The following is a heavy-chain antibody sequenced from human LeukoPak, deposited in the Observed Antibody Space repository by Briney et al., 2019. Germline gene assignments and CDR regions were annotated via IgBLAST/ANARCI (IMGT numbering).Heavy chain of an antibody. J-gene: IGHJ4*02. CDR2: ISSSSSCI. Sequence: GGSLRLSCAASGFTFSSYSMNWVRQAPGKGLEWVSSISSSSSCIYYADSVKGRFTISRDNAKNSLYLQMNSLRAEDTAVYYCARLGLGYCSGGSCYSIDYWGQGTLVTVSS. CDR3: ARLGLGYCSGGSCYSIDY. V-gene: IGHV3-21*01. CDR1: GFTFSSYS. D-gene: IGHD2-15*01.